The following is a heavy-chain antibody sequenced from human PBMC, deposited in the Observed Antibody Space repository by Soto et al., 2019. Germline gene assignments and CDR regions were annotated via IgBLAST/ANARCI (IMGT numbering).Heavy chain of an antibody. Sequence: QPGGSLRLSCAASGFTFSSYGMHWVRQAPGKGLEWVAVISYDGSNKYYADSVKGRFTISRDNSKNTLYLQMNSLRAEDTAVYYCAKDPGGSYFSTTNWFDPWGQGTLVTVSS. V-gene: IGHV3-30*18. CDR2: ISYDGSNK. D-gene: IGHD1-26*01. J-gene: IGHJ5*02. CDR1: GFTFSSYG. CDR3: AKDPGGSYFSTTNWFDP.